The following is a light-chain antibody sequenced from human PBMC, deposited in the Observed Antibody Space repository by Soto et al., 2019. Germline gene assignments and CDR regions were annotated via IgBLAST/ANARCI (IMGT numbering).Light chain of an antibody. Sequence: DIQMTQSPSSLSASVGDRVTITCRASQGICNYLAWYQQKPGKVPKLLIYDASTLQSGVPSLFSRSVSVTDFPLTISSLQPLDVATYYCQKYNSAPRTLGQGPNVEIK. CDR1: QGICNY. J-gene: IGKJ1*01. CDR3: QKYNSAPRT. CDR2: DAS. V-gene: IGKV1-27*01.